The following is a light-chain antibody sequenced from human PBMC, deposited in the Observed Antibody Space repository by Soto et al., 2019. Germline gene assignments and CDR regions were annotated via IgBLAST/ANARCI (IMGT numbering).Light chain of an antibody. CDR2: YDD. CDR1: RSNIGENA. CDR3: AAWDNSLNGGV. V-gene: IGLV1-36*01. Sequence: QSVLTQPPSLSEAPRQRVTISCSGSRSNIGENAVNWYQQFPRKAPKLLIYYDDLLPSGVSDRFSGSKSGTSASLAISGLQSEDEADYYCAAWDNSLNGGVFGGGTQLTVL. J-gene: IGLJ3*02.